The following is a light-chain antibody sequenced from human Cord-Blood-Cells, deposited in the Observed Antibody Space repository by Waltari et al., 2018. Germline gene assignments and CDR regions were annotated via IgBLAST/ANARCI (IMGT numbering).Light chain of an antibody. CDR2: DNN. Sequence: QSVLTQPPSVSAAPGQKVTISCSGSSSNIGNNYVSWYQQLPGTAPKLLIYDNNKRPSGIPARFAGYKSGTSATLGITGLQTGDEADYYCGTWDSSLSAWVFGGGTKLTVL. J-gene: IGLJ3*02. V-gene: IGLV1-51*01. CDR3: GTWDSSLSAWV. CDR1: SSNIGNNY.